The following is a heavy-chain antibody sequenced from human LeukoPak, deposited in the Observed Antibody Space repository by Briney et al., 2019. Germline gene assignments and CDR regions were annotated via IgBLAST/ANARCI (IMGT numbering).Heavy chain of an antibody. J-gene: IGHJ4*02. CDR2: ISAYNGNT. V-gene: IGHV1-18*01. CDR1: GYTFTNYG. Sequence: GASVKVSCKASGYTFTNYGITWVRQAPGQGLEWRGWISAYNGNTNYAQNLQGRVTMTTDTSTSTAYMELRSLRSDDTAVYYCARGAQIVGARDLDYWGQGTLVTVSS. D-gene: IGHD1-26*01. CDR3: ARGAQIVGARDLDY.